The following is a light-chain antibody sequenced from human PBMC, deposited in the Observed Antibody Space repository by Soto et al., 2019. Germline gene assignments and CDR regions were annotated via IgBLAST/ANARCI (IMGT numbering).Light chain of an antibody. CDR3: SSYTSTMTNV. J-gene: IGLJ1*01. V-gene: IGLV2-14*03. CDR1: SSDVGGFNS. Sequence: SALTHPASVSGSPGQSITISCTGTSSDVGGFNSVSWYQLRPGTAPKLILYDVVDRPSGVSYRFSGSKSGNTASLTISGLQAADEADYFCSSYTSTMTNVFGSGTKLTVL. CDR2: DVV.